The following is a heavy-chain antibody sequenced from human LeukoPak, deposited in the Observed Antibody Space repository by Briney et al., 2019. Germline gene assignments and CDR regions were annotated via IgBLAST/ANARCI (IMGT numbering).Heavy chain of an antibody. CDR3: ARDYGAPLSMSPYFDY. V-gene: IGHV3-7*01. Sequence: PGGSLRLSCAASGFTFSSYWMNWVRQAPGKGLEWVANIKQDGSEKYYVDSVKGRFTISRDNAKNSLYLQMNSLRAEDTAVYYCARDYGAPLSMSPYFDYWGQGTLVTVSS. J-gene: IGHJ4*02. CDR2: IKQDGSEK. CDR1: GFTFSSYW. D-gene: IGHD2-21*01.